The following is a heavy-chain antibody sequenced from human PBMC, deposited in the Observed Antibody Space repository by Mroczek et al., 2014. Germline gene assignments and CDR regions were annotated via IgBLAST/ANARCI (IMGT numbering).Heavy chain of an antibody. J-gene: IGHJ4*02. CDR3: ARDLWNYYGSGSYYNWAVSRDY. CDR1: GYTFTGYY. CDR2: INPNSGGT. D-gene: IGHD3-10*01. V-gene: IGHV1-2*02. Sequence: VQLLETGAEVKKPGASVKVSCKASGYTFTGYYMHWVRQAPGQGLEWMGWINPNSGGTNYAQKFQGRVTMTRDTSISTAYMELSRLRSDDTAVYYCARDLWNYYGSGSYYNWAVSRDYWGQGTLVTVSS.